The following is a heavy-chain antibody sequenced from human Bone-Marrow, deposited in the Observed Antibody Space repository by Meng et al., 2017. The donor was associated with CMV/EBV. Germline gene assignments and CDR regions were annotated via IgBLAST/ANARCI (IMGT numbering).Heavy chain of an antibody. CDR2: ISSSSSTYI. CDR1: GFTFSSYS. V-gene: IGHV3-21*05. Sequence: GGSLRLSCAASGFTFSSYSMNWVRQAPGKGLEWVSYISSSSSTYIYYADSVKGRFTISRDNAKDSLYLQMNSLRAEDTAIYYCARAFDTSGYYRYFAYWGQGILVTVSS. CDR3: ARAFDTSGYYRYFAY. J-gene: IGHJ4*02. D-gene: IGHD3-22*01.